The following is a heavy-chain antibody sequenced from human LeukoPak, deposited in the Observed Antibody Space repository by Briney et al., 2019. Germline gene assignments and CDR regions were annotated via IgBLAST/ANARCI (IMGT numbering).Heavy chain of an antibody. Sequence: SETLSLTCTVSGGSISSYYWSWIRQPPGKGLEWIGYIYYSGSTNYNPSLKSRVTISVDTSKNQFSLKLSSVTAADTAVYYCARRGAAAGTEYWGQGTLVTVSS. CDR3: ARRGAAAGTEY. CDR1: GGSISSYY. J-gene: IGHJ4*02. D-gene: IGHD6-13*01. CDR2: IYYSGST. V-gene: IGHV4-59*08.